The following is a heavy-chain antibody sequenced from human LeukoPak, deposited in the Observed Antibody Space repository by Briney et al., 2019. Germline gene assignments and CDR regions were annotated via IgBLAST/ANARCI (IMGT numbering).Heavy chain of an antibody. V-gene: IGHV3-20*04. CDR3: ARDEVGATTREVWFDS. Sequence: GGSLRLSCAASGFTFDDYGMSWVRQAPGRGLEWVSGVNWNGGSTGYAESVKGRFTISRDNAKNSLSLQMNSLRAEDTALYYCARDEVGATTREVWFDSWGQGTLVIVSS. J-gene: IGHJ5*01. CDR1: GFTFDDYG. D-gene: IGHD1-26*01. CDR2: VNWNGGST.